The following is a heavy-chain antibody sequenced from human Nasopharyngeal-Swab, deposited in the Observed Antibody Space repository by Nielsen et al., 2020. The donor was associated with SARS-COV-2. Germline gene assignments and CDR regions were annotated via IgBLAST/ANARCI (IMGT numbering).Heavy chain of an antibody. D-gene: IGHD2-15*01. V-gene: IGHV3-43*01. J-gene: IGHJ4*02. CDR3: AKDSRRGVVVAAEFYFDS. CDR1: GFTFDDYT. CDR2: INWDGDIT. Sequence: GESLKISCAASGFTFDDYTMHWVRQPPGKGPEWVSLINWDGDITYYADSVEGRFTVSRDNSKNSLYLQLNDLKTGDTALYYCAKDSRRGVVVAAEFYFDSWGQGTLVTVSS.